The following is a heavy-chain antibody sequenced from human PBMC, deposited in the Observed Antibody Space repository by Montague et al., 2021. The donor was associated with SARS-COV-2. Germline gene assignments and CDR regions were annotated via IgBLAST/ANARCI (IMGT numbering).Heavy chain of an antibody. Sequence: SETLSLTCTVSGGSISSSSYYWGWIRQPPGKGLEWIGSIYYSGSTYYNPSLKRRATISVDTSKNQFSLKLSSVTAADTAVYYCARVGRQQLVRLSAMDVGAHAPPVTVSS. D-gene: IGHD6-13*01. CDR1: GGSISSSSYY. CDR3: ARVGRQQLVRLSAMDV. V-gene: IGHV4-39*07. CDR2: IYYSGST. J-gene: IGHJ6*02.